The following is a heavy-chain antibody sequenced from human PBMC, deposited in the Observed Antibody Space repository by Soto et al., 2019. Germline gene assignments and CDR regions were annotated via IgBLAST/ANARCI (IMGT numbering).Heavy chain of an antibody. V-gene: IGHV4-30-4*01. CDR2: IYYSGST. D-gene: IGHD2-2*01. CDR3: GTMPIVVEPAPMDV. CDR1: GGSISSGDYY. Sequence: PSETLSLTCTVSGGSISSGDYYWSWIRQPPGKGLELIGYIYYSGSTSYNASLKSRTSISADPSNNQFSLKLHSLTAADTAVYFCGTMPIVVEPAPMDVWGPGTSVTVSS. J-gene: IGHJ6*02.